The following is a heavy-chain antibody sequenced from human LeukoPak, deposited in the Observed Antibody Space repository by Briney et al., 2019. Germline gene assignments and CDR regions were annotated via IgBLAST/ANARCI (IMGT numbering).Heavy chain of an antibody. Sequence: PSETLSLTCTVSGGSISSYYCSRIRQSPGKGLEWIGYNSDNRNRNYNPSLKNRVTISVDTSKKQFSLKLTSVTAADTAVYYCATGDTYLDFWGQGTPVTVSS. CDR2: NSDNRNR. J-gene: IGHJ4*02. CDR1: GGSISSYY. V-gene: IGHV4-59*01. CDR3: ATGDTYLDF.